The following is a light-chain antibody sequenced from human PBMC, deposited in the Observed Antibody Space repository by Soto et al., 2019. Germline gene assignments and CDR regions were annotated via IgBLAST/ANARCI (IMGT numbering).Light chain of an antibody. Sequence: QSALTQPASVSGSPGQSITISCTGTSGDIGSFNYVSWYQQHPGEAPTLIIYEVSRRPSGVSDRFSASKSGNTAVLTISGLQAEDEAESFCSSYAGSYTWIFGSGTKGTVL. V-gene: IGLV2-14*01. J-gene: IGLJ1*01. CDR1: SGDIGSFNY. CDR2: EVS. CDR3: SSYAGSYTWI.